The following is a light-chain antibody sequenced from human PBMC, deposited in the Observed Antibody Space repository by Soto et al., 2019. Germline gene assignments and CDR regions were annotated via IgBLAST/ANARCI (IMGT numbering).Light chain of an antibody. CDR3: SSYTSSSTPYV. CDR2: DVS. Sequence: SALAQPRSVSGSPGQSVTISCTGTSSDVGTYDFVSWYQQHPGKAPRLMIFDVSERPSGVPDRFSGSKSGNTASLTISGLQAEDEADYYCSSYTSSSTPYVFGTGTKVTVL. CDR1: SSDVGTYDF. V-gene: IGLV2-18*02. J-gene: IGLJ1*01.